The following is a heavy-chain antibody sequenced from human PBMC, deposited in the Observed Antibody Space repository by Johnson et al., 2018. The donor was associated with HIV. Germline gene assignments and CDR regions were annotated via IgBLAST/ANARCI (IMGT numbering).Heavy chain of an antibody. CDR2: INWNGDST. V-gene: IGHV3-20*04. Sequence: VQLVESGGGVIRPGGSLRLSCAASGFTFDDYGVSWVRQAPGKGLEWVSGINWNGDSTDYADSVKGRFTISRDNAKNSLFLQMNSLRAEDTALYYGARVSDDYGGNPAAGGAFDIWGQGTMVTVSS. CDR3: ARVSDDYGGNPAAGGAFDI. CDR1: GFTFDDYG. J-gene: IGHJ3*02. D-gene: IGHD4-23*01.